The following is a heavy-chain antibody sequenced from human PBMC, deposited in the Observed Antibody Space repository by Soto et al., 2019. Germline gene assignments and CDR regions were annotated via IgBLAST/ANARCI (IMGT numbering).Heavy chain of an antibody. CDR3: AGGERNSSSWQLDY. CDR2: INHSGSI. V-gene: IGHV4-34*02. CDR1: GASFSDYY. Sequence: QVQLQQWGAGLLKPSETLSHTCAVYGASFSDYYWTWVRQAPGKVLEWIGEINHSGSINYNPSLKNGDTIPVYTSKQQFSLKVTSLTDADTAVYYCAGGERNSSSWQLDYWGLGSLVTVSS. J-gene: IGHJ4*02. D-gene: IGHD6-13*01.